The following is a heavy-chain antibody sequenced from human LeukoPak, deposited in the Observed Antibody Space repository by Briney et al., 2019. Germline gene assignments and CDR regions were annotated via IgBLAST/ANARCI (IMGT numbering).Heavy chain of an antibody. J-gene: IGHJ5*02. D-gene: IGHD3-22*01. V-gene: IGHV1-46*01. CDR2: INPSGGST. CDR1: GYTFTSYY. CDR3: ARDLIMHYYDSSGYPEYNWFDP. Sequence: ASVKVSRKASGYTFTSYYMHWVRQAPGQGLEWMGIINPSGGSTSYAQKFQGRVTMTRDTSTSTVYMELSSLRSEDTAVYYCARDLIMHYYDSSGYPEYNWFDPWGQGTLVTVSS.